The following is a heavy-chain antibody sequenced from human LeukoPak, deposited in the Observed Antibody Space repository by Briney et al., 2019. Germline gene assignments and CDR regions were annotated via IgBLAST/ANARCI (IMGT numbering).Heavy chain of an antibody. J-gene: IGHJ6*02. CDR1: GYTFTSYD. CDR3: ARGCWRYGDYFYCYYGMDV. CDR2: MNPNSGNT. V-gene: IGHV1-8*01. D-gene: IGHD4-17*01. Sequence: ASVKVSCTASGYTFTSYDINWVRQATGQGLEWMGWMNPNSGNTGYAQKFQGRVTMTRNTSISTAYMELSSLRSEDTAVYYCARGCWRYGDYFYCYYGMDVWGQGTTVTVSS.